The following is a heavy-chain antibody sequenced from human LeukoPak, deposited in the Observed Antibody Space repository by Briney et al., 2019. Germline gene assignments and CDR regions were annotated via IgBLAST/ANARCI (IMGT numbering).Heavy chain of an antibody. V-gene: IGHV3-30*19. CDR1: GFTFSNYG. CDR3: ARDPYYDSSGYCDY. J-gene: IGHJ4*02. CDR2: ISYDGSNK. Sequence: PGRSLRLSCAASGFTFSNYGMHWVRQAPGKGLEWVAVISYDGSNKYYADSVKGRFTISRDNPKNTMYLQMNSLRAEDTAVYYCARDPYYDSSGYCDYWGQGTLVTVSS. D-gene: IGHD3-22*01.